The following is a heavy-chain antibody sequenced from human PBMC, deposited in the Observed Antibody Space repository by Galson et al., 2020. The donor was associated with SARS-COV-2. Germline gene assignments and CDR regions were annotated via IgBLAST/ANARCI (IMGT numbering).Heavy chain of an antibody. J-gene: IGHJ4*02. Sequence: GSGITIKDNYMHWVRQAPGHVLDWMGCLNPHSVGTNYAQKFQGRVTMTRDTSISTAYMEVSRLRSDDTAVDYCVRDRRPTTMTSIYYFDYWGQGTLVTVSS. CDR1: GITIKDNY. V-gene: IGHV1-2*02. CDR3: VRDRRPTTMTSIYYFDY. CDR2: LNPHSVGT. D-gene: IGHD4-17*01.